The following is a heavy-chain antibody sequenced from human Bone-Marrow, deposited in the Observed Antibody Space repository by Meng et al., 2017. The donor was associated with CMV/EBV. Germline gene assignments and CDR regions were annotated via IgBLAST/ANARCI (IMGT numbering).Heavy chain of an antibody. J-gene: IGHJ6*02. CDR3: ARGGYSYGPSYYYYYGMDV. V-gene: IGHV1-2*02. CDR1: GYTFTGYY. Sequence: ASVKVSCKASGYTFTGYYMHWVRQAPGQGLEWMGWINPNSGGTKYAQKFQGRVTMTRDTSISTAYMELSRLRSDDTAVHYCARGGYSYGPSYYYYYGMDVWGQGTTVTVSS. D-gene: IGHD5-18*01. CDR2: INPNSGGT.